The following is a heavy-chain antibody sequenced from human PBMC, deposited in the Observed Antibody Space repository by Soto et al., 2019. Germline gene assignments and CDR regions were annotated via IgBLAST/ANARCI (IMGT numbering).Heavy chain of an antibody. J-gene: IGHJ6*02. CDR3: ATDLAQPIETGTRLLYYYYGIDV. D-gene: IGHD1-1*01. CDR2: FDPEDGET. Sequence: ASVKVSCKVSGYTLTELSMHWVRQAPGKGLEWMGGFDPEDGETIYAQKFQGRVTMTEDTSTDTAYMELSSLRSEDTAVYYCATDLAQPIETGTRLLYYYYGIDVWGQGTTVTVSS. CDR1: GYTLTELS. V-gene: IGHV1-24*01.